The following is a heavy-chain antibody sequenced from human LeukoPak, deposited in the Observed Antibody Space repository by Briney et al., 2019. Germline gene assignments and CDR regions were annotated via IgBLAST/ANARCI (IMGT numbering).Heavy chain of an antibody. CDR1: GFTFSSYS. V-gene: IGHV3-21*01. J-gene: IGHJ4*02. D-gene: IGHD5-12*01. Sequence: GGSLRLSCAASGFTFSSYSMNWVRQAPGKGLEWVSSISSSSSYIYYADSVKGRFTISRDNAKNLLYLQMNSLRAEDTAVYYCARLAHSGYDLQYFDYWGQGTLVTASS. CDR2: ISSSSSYI. CDR3: ARLAHSGYDLQYFDY.